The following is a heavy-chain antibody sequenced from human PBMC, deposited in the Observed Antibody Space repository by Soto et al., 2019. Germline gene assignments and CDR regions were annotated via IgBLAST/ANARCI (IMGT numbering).Heavy chain of an antibody. J-gene: IGHJ4*02. CDR1: GFTVSSNY. D-gene: IGHD6-13*01. CDR2: IFSGGST. CDR3: TRDPPGYGSSWPRE. V-gene: IGHV3-53*01. Sequence: GGSLRLSCAASGFTVSSNYMSWVRQAPGKGLEWVSVIFSGGSTYYADAVKGRFTISRDNSKNTLDLQMNSLRAEDTALYYCTRDPPGYGSSWPREWGQGTLVTVSS.